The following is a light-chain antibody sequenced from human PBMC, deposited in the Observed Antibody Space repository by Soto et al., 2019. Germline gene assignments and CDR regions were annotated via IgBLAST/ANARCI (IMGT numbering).Light chain of an antibody. J-gene: IGLJ1*01. Sequence: QSALTQPASVSGSPGQSITISCTGTSSDIGGYNYVSWYQQHPGKAPKLIIYEVSNRPSGISNRFSGSKSGNTASLTISGLQADDEADYYCSTHTTSGALQVFGTGTKLTVL. CDR3: STHTTSGALQV. V-gene: IGLV2-14*01. CDR1: SSDIGGYNY. CDR2: EVS.